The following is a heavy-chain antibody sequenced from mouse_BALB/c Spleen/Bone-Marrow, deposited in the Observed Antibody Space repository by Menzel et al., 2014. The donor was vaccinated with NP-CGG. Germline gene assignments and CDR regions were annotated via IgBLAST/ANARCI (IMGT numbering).Heavy chain of an antibody. CDR1: GYTFTDYT. D-gene: IGHD2-14*01. CDR3: TRSRYGYY. CDR2: INPNIGGT. Sequence: EVQLQQSGPELVKPGASVKISCKTSGYTFTDYTMHWVKQSHGKSLEWIGHINPNIGGTNYNQKFKGKATLTLDKSSRTAYMELRSLTSEDSAVYYCTRSRYGYYWGQGTTLTVSS. J-gene: IGHJ2*01. V-gene: IGHV1-18*01.